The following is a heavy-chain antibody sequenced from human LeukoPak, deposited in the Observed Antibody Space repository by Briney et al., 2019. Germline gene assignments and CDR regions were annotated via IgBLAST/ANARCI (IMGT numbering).Heavy chain of an antibody. CDR3: ARDSGWFRFDY. D-gene: IGHD6-19*01. CDR2: IKEDGSQK. Sequence: GGSLRLSCAASGFTFSSFWMTWVRQALGKGLEWVANIKEDGSQKYYVDSVKGQFTISRDNAKNSLFLQTNSLRVDDTAVYYCARDSGWFRFDYWGQGTLVTVSS. V-gene: IGHV3-7*03. CDR1: GFTFSSFW. J-gene: IGHJ4*02.